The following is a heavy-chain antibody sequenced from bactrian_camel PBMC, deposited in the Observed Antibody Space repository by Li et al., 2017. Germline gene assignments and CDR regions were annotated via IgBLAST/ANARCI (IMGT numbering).Heavy chain of an antibody. V-gene: IGHV3S53*01. CDR3: AAGTRGHGTCRIYDYKF. J-gene: IGHJ4*01. Sequence: HVQLVESGGGQVQPGGSLRISCTAPGFTPNRCGMDWYRQAAGSQREWVSSISTDGTPSYADSMEDRFTIFKDKAKDTVYLQMNVLRPEDTAMYYCAAGTRGHGTCRIYDYKFWGQGTQVTVS. CDR1: GFTPNRCG. D-gene: IGHD7*01. CDR2: ISTDGTP.